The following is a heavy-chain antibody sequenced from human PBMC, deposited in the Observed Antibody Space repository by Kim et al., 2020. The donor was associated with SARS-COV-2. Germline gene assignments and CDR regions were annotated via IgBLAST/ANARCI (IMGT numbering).Heavy chain of an antibody. CDR3: ARWCSGLCRGFDY. D-gene: IGHD6-19*01. Sequence: GGSLRLSCAASGFTFSSYSMNWVRQAPGKGLEWVSSISSSSSYIYYADSVKGRFTISRDNAKNSLYLQMNSLRAEDTAVYYCARWCSGLCRGFDYWGQGTLVTVSS. CDR1: GFTFSSYS. J-gene: IGHJ4*02. V-gene: IGHV3-21*01. CDR2: ISSSSSYI.